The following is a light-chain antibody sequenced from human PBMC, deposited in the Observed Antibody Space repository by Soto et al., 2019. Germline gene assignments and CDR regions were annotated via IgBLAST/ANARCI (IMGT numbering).Light chain of an antibody. CDR3: QQDGSSPRT. CDR1: QSVSSSF. V-gene: IGKV3-20*01. J-gene: IGKJ5*01. CDR2: GAS. Sequence: EIVLTQSPGTLSLSPGERATLSCRASQSVSSSFLAWYQQKVGQAPRLLIYGASSRATGIPDRFSGSGSGIDLTLTISRPEPEDFAVYYCQQDGSSPRTFGQGTRLEIK.